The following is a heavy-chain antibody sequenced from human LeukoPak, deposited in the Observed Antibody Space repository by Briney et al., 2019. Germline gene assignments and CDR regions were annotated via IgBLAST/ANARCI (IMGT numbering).Heavy chain of an antibody. CDR3: ARDNPDYGDYNSRGFDY. D-gene: IGHD4-17*01. Sequence: ASETLSLTCAVYGGSFSGYYWSWIRQPPGKGLEWIGEINHSGSTNYNPSLKSRVTISVDTSKNQFSLKLSSVTAADTAVYYCARDNPDYGDYNSRGFDYWGQGTLVTVSS. CDR1: GGSFSGYY. CDR2: INHSGST. V-gene: IGHV4-34*01. J-gene: IGHJ4*02.